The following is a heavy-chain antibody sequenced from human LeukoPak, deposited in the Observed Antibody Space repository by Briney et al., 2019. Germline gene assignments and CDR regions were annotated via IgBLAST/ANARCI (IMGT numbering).Heavy chain of an antibody. V-gene: IGHV3-15*01. CDR3: TTNDAFDI. CDR2: IKNKIASGTT. CDR1: GFTFSNAW. J-gene: IGHJ3*02. Sequence: GGSLRLSCAASGFTFSNAWMNWVRQAPGKGLEWVGRIKNKIASGTTDYAAPVKGRFTISRDDSKNTLFLQMNSLKTEDTAMYYCTTNDAFDIWGQGTMVAVSS.